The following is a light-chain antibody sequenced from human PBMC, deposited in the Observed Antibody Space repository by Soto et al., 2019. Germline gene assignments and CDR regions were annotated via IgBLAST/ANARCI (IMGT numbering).Light chain of an antibody. Sequence: DVQMTQSPSSLSAFVGDRVTITCRASQGIAPYLAWFQQKLGKVPKLLIYATSTLQSGVPSRFSGSGSGTDFTLTISSLQPEDVATYYCQKYNSAPLTFGGGTKVDIK. V-gene: IGKV1-27*01. CDR1: QGIAPY. CDR3: QKYNSAPLT. J-gene: IGKJ4*01. CDR2: ATS.